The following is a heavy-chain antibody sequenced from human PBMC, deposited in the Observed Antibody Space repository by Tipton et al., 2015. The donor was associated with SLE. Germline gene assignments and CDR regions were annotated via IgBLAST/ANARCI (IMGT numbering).Heavy chain of an antibody. Sequence: TLSLTCTVSNGSINSYYWSWIRQPPGKGLEYIGYIYYDGSTNYNPSPKSRVTISVDTSKNKFSLKLNSMTAADTAVYYCARLLVAAGTTWFDPWGQGTLVTVSS. D-gene: IGHD6-13*01. CDR3: ARLLVAAGTTWFDP. J-gene: IGHJ5*02. CDR2: IYYDGST. V-gene: IGHV4-59*01. CDR1: NGSINSYY.